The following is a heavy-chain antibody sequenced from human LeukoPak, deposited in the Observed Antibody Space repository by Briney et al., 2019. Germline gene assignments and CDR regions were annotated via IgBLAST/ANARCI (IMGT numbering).Heavy chain of an antibody. V-gene: IGHV4-61*01. CDR2: VFYSEST. CDR3: ATCRVDRTMFPSLRYFDF. J-gene: IGHJ4*02. CDR1: SASVNSYTFY. D-gene: IGHD5-18*01. Sequence: PGETLSLTCTVSSASVNSYTFYWTWIPQPPGKRLEWIGNVFYSESTNYNPSLNSRATISLHTSKNQFSLKLRSATAADTAVYYCATCRVDRTMFPSLRYFDFWGQGTLVTVSS.